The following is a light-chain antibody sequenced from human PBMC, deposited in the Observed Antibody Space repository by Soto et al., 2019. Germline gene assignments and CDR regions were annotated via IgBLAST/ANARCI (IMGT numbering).Light chain of an antibody. CDR2: DVS. J-gene: IGLJ1*01. CDR1: SSDVGGYNY. V-gene: IGLV2-14*01. CDR3: SSYTSSSTLYV. Sequence: QCVLTQPASESGSPGQSITISCTGTSSDVGGYNYVSWYQQHPGKAPKLMIYDVSNRPSGVSNRFSGSKSGNTASLTISGLQAEDEADYYCSSYTSSSTLYVFGTGTKLTVL.